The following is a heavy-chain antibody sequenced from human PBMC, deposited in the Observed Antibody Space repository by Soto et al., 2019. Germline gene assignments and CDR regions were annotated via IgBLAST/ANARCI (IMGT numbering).Heavy chain of an antibody. CDR1: GGSISSSSYY. Sequence: SETLSLTCTVSGGSISSSSYYWGWIRQPPGKGLEWIGSIYYSGSTYYNPSLKSRVTISVDTSKNQFSLKLSSVTAADTAVYYCARQRPKFIAAAGINDYWGQGTLVTV. CDR2: IYYSGST. D-gene: IGHD6-13*01. J-gene: IGHJ4*02. V-gene: IGHV4-39*01. CDR3: ARQRPKFIAAAGINDY.